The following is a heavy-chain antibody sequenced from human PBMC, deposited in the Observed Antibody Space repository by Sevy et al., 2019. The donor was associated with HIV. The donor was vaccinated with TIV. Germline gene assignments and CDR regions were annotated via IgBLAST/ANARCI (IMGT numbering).Heavy chain of an antibody. D-gene: IGHD1-26*01. Sequence: GGSLRLSCAASGFTFSSYGMHWVRQAPGKGLEWVAVISYDGSNKYYADSVKGRFTISRDNSKNTLYLQMNSLRAEDTAVYYCGETGFDPWGQGTLVTVSS. CDR2: ISYDGSNK. CDR1: GFTFSSYG. CDR3: GETGFDP. J-gene: IGHJ5*02. V-gene: IGHV3-30*03.